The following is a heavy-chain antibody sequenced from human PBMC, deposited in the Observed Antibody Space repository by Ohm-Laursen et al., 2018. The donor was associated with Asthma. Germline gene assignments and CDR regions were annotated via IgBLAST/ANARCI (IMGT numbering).Heavy chain of an antibody. CDR3: AREVRGEYYYGMDV. J-gene: IGHJ6*02. Sequence: SSVKVSRNASGGTFSSYAISWVRQAPGQGLEWMGGIIPIFGTANYAQKFQGRVTITADESTSTAYMELSSLRSEDTAVYYCAREVRGEYYYGMDVWGQGTTVTVSS. V-gene: IGHV1-69*01. D-gene: IGHD3-10*01. CDR2: IIPIFGTA. CDR1: GGTFSSYA.